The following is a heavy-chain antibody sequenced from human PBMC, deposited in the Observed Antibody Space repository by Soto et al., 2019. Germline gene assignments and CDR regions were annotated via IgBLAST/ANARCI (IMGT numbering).Heavy chain of an antibody. Sequence: GGSLRLSCATSGFILSDCAMNWVRQAPGKGLEWVSYISSSSSVIDYADSVKGRFTVSRDNARNSLYLQMNSLRAEDTAVYYCARDLSWGSNWYYYMDVWGKGTAVTVSS. D-gene: IGHD7-27*01. CDR2: ISSSSSVI. CDR1: GFILSDCA. CDR3: ARDLSWGSNWYYYMDV. J-gene: IGHJ6*03. V-gene: IGHV3-48*01.